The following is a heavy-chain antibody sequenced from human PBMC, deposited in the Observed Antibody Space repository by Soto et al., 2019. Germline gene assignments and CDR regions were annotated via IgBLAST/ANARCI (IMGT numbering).Heavy chain of an antibody. CDR2: IYYTGTT. Sequence: SETLSLTCTVSGDSISSGDYYWSWIRQPPGKGLEWIGYIYYTGTTYYNPSLRSRVTISVDMSKNQISLRLNSVTAADTAVYYCARGGCPGSSCYTVGAYYGMDVWGPGTTVTVSS. CDR3: ARGGCPGSSCYTVGAYYGMDV. V-gene: IGHV4-30-4*01. CDR1: GDSISSGDYY. J-gene: IGHJ6*02. D-gene: IGHD2-15*01.